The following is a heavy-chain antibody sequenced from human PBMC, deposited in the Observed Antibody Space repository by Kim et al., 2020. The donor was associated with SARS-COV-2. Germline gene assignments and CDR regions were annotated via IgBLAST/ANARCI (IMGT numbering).Heavy chain of an antibody. CDR1: GGSISSGGYY. J-gene: IGHJ4*02. CDR3: ARGRQADYYDSSGLNYFDY. V-gene: IGHV4-31*03. CDR2: SYYSGST. Sequence: SETLSLTCTVSGGSISSGGYYWSWIRQHPGKGLEWIGYSYYSGSTYYNPSLKSRVTISVDTSKNQFSLKLSSVTAADTAVYYCARGRQADYYDSSGLNYFDYWGQGTLVTVSS. D-gene: IGHD3-22*01.